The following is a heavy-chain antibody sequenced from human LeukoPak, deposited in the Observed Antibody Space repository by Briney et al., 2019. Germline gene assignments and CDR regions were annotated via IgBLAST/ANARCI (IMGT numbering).Heavy chain of an antibody. CDR2: ISDGGST. CDR1: GASIGRGAYS. Sequence: SETLSLTCAVSGASIGRGAYSWSWIRQPPGKGLEWIGYISDGGSTYYNPSLKSRVTILIDRSKNQFSLKLSSVTAADTAVYHCARGLRMINYYEDYWGQGTLVTVSS. V-gene: IGHV4-30-2*01. CDR3: ARGLRMINYYEDY. J-gene: IGHJ4*02. D-gene: IGHD3-22*01.